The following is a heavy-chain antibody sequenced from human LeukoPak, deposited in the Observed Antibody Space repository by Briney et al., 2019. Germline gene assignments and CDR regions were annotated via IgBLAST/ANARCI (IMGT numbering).Heavy chain of an antibody. Sequence: PGGSLRLSCAASGFTFSSYAMSWVRQAPGEGLEWVSAISGSGGSTYYADSVKGRFTISRDNSKNTLYLQMNSLRAEDTAVYYCAKDSNRRGSSYFDYWGQGTLVTVSS. D-gene: IGHD1-14*01. J-gene: IGHJ4*02. CDR1: GFTFSSYA. CDR2: ISGSGGST. V-gene: IGHV3-23*01. CDR3: AKDSNRRGSSYFDY.